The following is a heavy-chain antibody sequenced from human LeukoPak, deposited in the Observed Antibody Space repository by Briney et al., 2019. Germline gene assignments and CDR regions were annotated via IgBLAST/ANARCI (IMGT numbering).Heavy chain of an antibody. J-gene: IGHJ6*02. CDR3: ARRAYYFYGMDV. CDR2: IYPDDSDT. V-gene: IGHV5-51*01. Sequence: GESLKISCQGSGYTFTSYWIAWVRQTPGKGLECMGIIYPDDSDTTYSPSFQGQVTISADKSISTTYLQWNSLKASDTAMYYCARRAYYFYGMDVWGQGTTVTVSS. CDR1: GYTFTSYW.